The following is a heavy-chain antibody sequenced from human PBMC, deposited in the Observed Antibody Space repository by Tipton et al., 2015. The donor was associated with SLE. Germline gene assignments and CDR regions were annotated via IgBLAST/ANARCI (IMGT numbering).Heavy chain of an antibody. CDR3: ASAYKGNYVAGLTAFTPYDWLAP. Sequence: QLVQSGAEVKKPGASVKVSCKASGYTFTGYYMHWVRQAPGQGLEWMGWINPNTGGTNYAQKFQGRVTMTRDTSISTAYMELSRLRSDHTAVYYSASAYKGNYVAGLTAFTPYDWLAPWGQGPWVPVSS. V-gene: IGHV1-2*02. D-gene: IGHD3-16*01. CDR1: GYTFTGYY. CDR2: INPNTGGT. J-gene: IGHJ5*02.